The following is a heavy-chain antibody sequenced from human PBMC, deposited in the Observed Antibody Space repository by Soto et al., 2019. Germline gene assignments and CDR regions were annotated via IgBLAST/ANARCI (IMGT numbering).Heavy chain of an antibody. CDR3: ARFAPYCTNGVCRNWFDP. V-gene: IGHV1-69*02. Sequence: QVQLVQSGAEVKKPASSVKVSCKASGGTFSSYTISWVRQAPGQGLEWMGRIIPILGIANYAQKFQGRVTITADKSTSTAYMELSSLRSEDTAVYYCARFAPYCTNGVCRNWFDPWGQGTLVTVSS. CDR1: GGTFSSYT. CDR2: IIPILGIA. J-gene: IGHJ5*02. D-gene: IGHD2-8*01.